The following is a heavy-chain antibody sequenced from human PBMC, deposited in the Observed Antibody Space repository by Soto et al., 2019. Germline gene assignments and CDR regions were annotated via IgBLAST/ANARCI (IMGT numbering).Heavy chain of an antibody. CDR3: SRFVGYGGSEYYFDN. CDR2: ISNDGNNN. CDR1: GLTFRSYA. J-gene: IGHJ4*02. V-gene: IGHV3-30-3*02. D-gene: IGHD5-12*01. Sequence: QVQPVESGGGVVQPGRSLRLSCVVSGLTFRSYAMHWVRQAPGKGLEWVAVISNDGNNNYHADSVKGRFTISRDNSKNTLYLHMDSLRAEDTALYYCSRFVGYGGSEYYFDNWGQGIQVIVST.